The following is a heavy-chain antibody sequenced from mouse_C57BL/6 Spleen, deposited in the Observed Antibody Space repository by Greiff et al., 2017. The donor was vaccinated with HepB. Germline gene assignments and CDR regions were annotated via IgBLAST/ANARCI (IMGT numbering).Heavy chain of an antibody. CDR2: IDPEDDET. CDR1: GFNIKDYY. V-gene: IGHV14-2*01. J-gene: IGHJ2*01. D-gene: IGHD2-3*01. Sequence: VQLQQSGAELVKPGASVKLSCTASGFNIKDYYMHWVKQRTEQGLEWIGRIDPEDDETKYAPKFQGKATITADTSSNTAYLQLSSLTSEDTAVYYCARSLYDYLDYWGQGTTLTVSS. CDR3: ARSLYDYLDY.